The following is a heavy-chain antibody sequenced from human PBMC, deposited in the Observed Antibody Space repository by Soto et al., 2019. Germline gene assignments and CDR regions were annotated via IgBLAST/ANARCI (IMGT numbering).Heavy chain of an antibody. CDR2: ISSSSTI. CDR3: ARDVGGSCYAAFDI. J-gene: IGHJ3*02. Sequence: GGSLRLSCAASGFTFSSYSMNWVRQAPGKGLEWVSYISSSSTIYYADSVKGRFTISRDNAKNSLYLQMNSLRDEDTAVYYCARDVGGSCYAAFDIWGQGTIVTVSS. CDR1: GFTFSSYS. V-gene: IGHV3-48*02. D-gene: IGHD2-15*01.